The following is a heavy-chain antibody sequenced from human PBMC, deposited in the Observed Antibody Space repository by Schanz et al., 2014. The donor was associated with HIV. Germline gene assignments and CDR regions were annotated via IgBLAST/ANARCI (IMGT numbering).Heavy chain of an antibody. D-gene: IGHD6-13*01. CDR3: ARALNRGSSSWYIWYFDY. Sequence: QVQLQESGPGLVKPSQTLSLTCTVSGGSISSGDYYWSWIRQPPGKGLEWIGFVSYSGSTKYNPALKSRITISVDTSKNQFSLKMDSVTAADTAVYYCARALNRGSSSWYIWYFDYWGQGTLVTVS. CDR2: VSYSGST. J-gene: IGHJ4*02. V-gene: IGHV4-61*08. CDR1: GGSISSGDYY.